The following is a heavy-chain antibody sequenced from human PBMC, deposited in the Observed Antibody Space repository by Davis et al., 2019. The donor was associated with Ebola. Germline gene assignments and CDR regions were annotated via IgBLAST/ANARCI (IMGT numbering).Heavy chain of an antibody. D-gene: IGHD4-17*01. CDR1: GGSISSGDYY. Sequence: PSETLSLTCTVSGGSISSGDYYWSWIRQPPGKGLEWIGYIYYSGSTYYNPSLKSRVTISVDTSKNQFSLKLSSVTAADTAVYYCARDRKPWSLRLDYYYGMDVWGQGTTVTVSS. J-gene: IGHJ6*02. CDR2: IYYSGST. V-gene: IGHV4-30-4*01. CDR3: ARDRKPWSLRLDYYYGMDV.